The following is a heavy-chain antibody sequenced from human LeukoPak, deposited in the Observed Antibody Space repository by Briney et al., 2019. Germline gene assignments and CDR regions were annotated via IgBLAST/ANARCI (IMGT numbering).Heavy chain of an antibody. J-gene: IGHJ4*02. D-gene: IGHD3-3*01. CDR2: IYHSGST. CDR1: GYSISSGYY. V-gene: IGHV4-38-2*01. CDR3: ARHWYYDFWSGYYTGLDY. Sequence: SETLSLTCAVSGYSISSGYYWGWIRQPPGKGLEWIGSIYHSGSTYYNPSLKSRVTISVDTSKNQFSLKLSSVTAADTAVYYCARHWYYDFWSGYYTGLDYWGQGTLVTVSS.